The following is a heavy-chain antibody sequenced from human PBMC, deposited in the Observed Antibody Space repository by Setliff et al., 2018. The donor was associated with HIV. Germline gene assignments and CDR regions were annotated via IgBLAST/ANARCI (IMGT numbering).Heavy chain of an antibody. Sequence: SVKVSCQASGGTLSSHAISWVRQAPGQGLEWMGGIIPIFGSANHAQKFKDRVTITADESTNTVYMELSSLRSEDTAVYYCATGEMATTRGWFFDNWGQGTLVTVSS. CDR1: GGTLSSHA. CDR3: ATGEMATTRGWFFDN. J-gene: IGHJ4*02. D-gene: IGHD3-16*01. CDR2: IIPIFGSA. V-gene: IGHV1-69*13.